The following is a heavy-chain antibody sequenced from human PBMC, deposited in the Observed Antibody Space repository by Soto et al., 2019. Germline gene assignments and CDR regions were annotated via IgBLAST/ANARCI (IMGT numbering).Heavy chain of an antibody. CDR1: GFTFSIAS. V-gene: IGHV3-21*01. CDR3: ASMVRGTHKFDY. J-gene: IGHJ4*02. D-gene: IGHD3-10*01. CDR2: ISSSSRYI. Sequence: EVQLVESGGGLVKPGGSLRLSCAASGFTFSIASMNWLRQAPGKGLEWVSSISSSSRYIYYADSVKGRFTISRDNAKNSLYLQMTRLRAEDTAVYYCASMVRGTHKFDYWGQGPLVTVSS.